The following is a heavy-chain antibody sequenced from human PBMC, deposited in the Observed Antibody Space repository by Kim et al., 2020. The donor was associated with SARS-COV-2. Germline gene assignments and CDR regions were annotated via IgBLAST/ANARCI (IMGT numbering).Heavy chain of an antibody. J-gene: IGHJ5*02. CDR2: ISGRGGST. Sequence: GGSLRLSCAASGFTFSSYAMSWVRQAPGKGLEWVAAISGRGGSTYYADSVKGRFTISRDNPKNTLYLQMNSLRAEDTAVYYCARQEFGRFDTLGQGTLVSVSS. CDR3: ARQEFGRFDT. D-gene: IGHD3-10*01. V-gene: IGHV3-23*01. CDR1: GFTFSSYA.